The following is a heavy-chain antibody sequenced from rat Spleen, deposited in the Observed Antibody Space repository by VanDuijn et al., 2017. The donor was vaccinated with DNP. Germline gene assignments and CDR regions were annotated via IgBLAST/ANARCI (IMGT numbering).Heavy chain of an antibody. Sequence: EVQLVESGGGLVQPGRSLKLSCSASGFTFSDYAMAWVRQAPKKGLEWVATISYDGTRTYYRDSVKGRFTISRDIAKSTLYLHMGSLRSEDTATYYCTSSGYFDYWGQGVMVSVSS. D-gene: IGHD4-3*01. V-gene: IGHV5-17*01. CDR3: TSSGYFDY. CDR2: ISYDGTRT. J-gene: IGHJ2*01. CDR1: GFTFSDYA.